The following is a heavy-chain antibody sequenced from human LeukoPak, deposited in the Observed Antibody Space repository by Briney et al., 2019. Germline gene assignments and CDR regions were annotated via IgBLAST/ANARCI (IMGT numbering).Heavy chain of an antibody. Sequence: KPSETLSLTCAVSGYSISSGYYWGWIRQPPGKGLEWIGSIYYSGSTYYNPSLKSRVTISVDTSKNQFSLKLSSVTAADTAVYYCARQWAVTSPAFDIWGQGTMVTVSS. CDR1: GYSISSGYY. J-gene: IGHJ3*02. CDR2: IYYSGST. V-gene: IGHV4-38-2*01. D-gene: IGHD4-17*01. CDR3: ARQWAVTSPAFDI.